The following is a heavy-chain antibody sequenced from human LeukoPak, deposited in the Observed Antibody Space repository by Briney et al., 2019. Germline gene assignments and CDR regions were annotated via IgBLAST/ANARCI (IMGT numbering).Heavy chain of an antibody. J-gene: IGHJ4*02. D-gene: IGHD3-16*02. CDR3: ARGGSDDYVWGSYRPRTDYFDY. CDR1: GVSISSYY. CDR2: IYYSGST. Sequence: QPAETLSLTCAVSGVSISSYYWSWVRQPPGKGLEWLGYIYYSGSTNYNPSLKSRFTISVEKSKNHFSLKLSSVTAADTAVYYCARGGSDDYVWGSYRPRTDYFDYWGQGTLVTVSS. V-gene: IGHV4-59*08.